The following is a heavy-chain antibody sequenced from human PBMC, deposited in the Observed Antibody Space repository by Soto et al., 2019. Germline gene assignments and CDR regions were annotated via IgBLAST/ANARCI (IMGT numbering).Heavy chain of an antibody. V-gene: IGHV3-23*01. CDR3: AKDRRAPGGGNSEGY. CDR2: ISGSGGST. Sequence: GGSLRLSCAASGFTFSSYAMSWVRQAPGKGLEWVSAISGSGGSTYYAGSVKGRFTISRDNSKNTLYLQMNSLRAEDTAVYYCAKDRRAPGGGNSEGYWGQGTLVTVSS. D-gene: IGHD2-21*02. J-gene: IGHJ4*02. CDR1: GFTFSSYA.